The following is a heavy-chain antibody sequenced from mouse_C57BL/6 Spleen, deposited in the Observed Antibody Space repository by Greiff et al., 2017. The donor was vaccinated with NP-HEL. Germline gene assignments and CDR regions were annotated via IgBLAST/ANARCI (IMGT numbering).Heavy chain of an antibody. J-gene: IGHJ4*01. V-gene: IGHV1-50*01. Sequence: QVQLQQPGAELVKPGASVKLSCKASGYTFTSYWMQWVKQRPGQGLEWIGEIDPSDSYTNYNQKFKGKATLTVDTSSSTAYMQLSSLTSEDSAVYYCAREAGGYYGSRDYAMDYWGQGTSVTVSS. CDR1: GYTFTSYW. D-gene: IGHD1-1*01. CDR2: IDPSDSYT. CDR3: AREAGGYYGSRDYAMDY.